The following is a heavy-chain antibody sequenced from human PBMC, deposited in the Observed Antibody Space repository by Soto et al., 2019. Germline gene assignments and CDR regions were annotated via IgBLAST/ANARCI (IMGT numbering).Heavy chain of an antibody. J-gene: IGHJ6*02. CDR2: IWYDGSNK. D-gene: IGHD2-15*01. V-gene: IGHV3-33*01. CDR1: GFTFSSYG. Sequence: QVQLVESGGGVVQPGRSLRLSCAASGFTFSSYGMHWVRQAPGKGLEWVAVIWYDGSNKYYADSVKGRFTISRDNSKNTLYLQMNSLRAEDTAVYYCARDLGVVVAANYYYGMHVWGQGTTVTVSS. CDR3: ARDLGVVVAANYYYGMHV.